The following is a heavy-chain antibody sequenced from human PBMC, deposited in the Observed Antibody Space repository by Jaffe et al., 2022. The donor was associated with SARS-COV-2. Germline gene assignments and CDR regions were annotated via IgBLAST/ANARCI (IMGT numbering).Heavy chain of an antibody. CDR2: ISYDGSNK. D-gene: IGHD3-10*01. V-gene: IGHV3-30*18. CDR1: GFTFSSYG. Sequence: QVQLVESGGGVVQPGRSLRLSCAASGFTFSSYGMHWVRQAPGKGLEWVAVISYDGSNKYYADSVKGRFTISRDNSKNTLYLQMNSLRAEDTAVYYCAKDLEDKREFSYYYYGMDVWGQGTTVTVSS. J-gene: IGHJ6*02. CDR3: AKDLEDKREFSYYYYGMDV.